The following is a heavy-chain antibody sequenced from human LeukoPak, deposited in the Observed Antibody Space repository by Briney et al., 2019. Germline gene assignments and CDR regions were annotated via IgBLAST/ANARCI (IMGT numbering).Heavy chain of an antibody. CDR3: ARENQWLVVDY. J-gene: IGHJ4*02. CDR1: GGTFSSYA. CDR2: IIPILGIA. D-gene: IGHD6-19*01. Sequence: TGASLKVSCKSSGGTFSSYAICWVRQAPGQGLEWMGRIIPILGIANYAQKFQGRVTITADKSTSTAYMELSSLRSEDTAVYYCARENQWLVVDYWGQGTLVTVSS. V-gene: IGHV1-69*04.